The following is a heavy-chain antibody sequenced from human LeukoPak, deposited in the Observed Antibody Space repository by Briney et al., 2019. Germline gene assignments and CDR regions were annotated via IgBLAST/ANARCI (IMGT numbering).Heavy chain of an antibody. CDR2: IYYSGST. D-gene: IGHD1-26*01. J-gene: IGHJ4*02. CDR1: GGSMSYYY. V-gene: IGHV4-59*01. Sequence: SETLSLTCTVSGGSMSYYYWSWIRQPPGKGLEWIGYIYYSGSTDYNPSLKGRVTISIDTSKNQFSLKLSSVTAADTAVYYCARAGGVVGATTWNYWGQGTLVTVSS. CDR3: ARAGGVVGATTWNY.